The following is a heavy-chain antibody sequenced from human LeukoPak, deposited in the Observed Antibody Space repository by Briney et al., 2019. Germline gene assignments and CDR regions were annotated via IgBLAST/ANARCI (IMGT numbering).Heavy chain of an antibody. CDR3: ARRSYYDSSGYLNWFDP. CDR2: INAGNGNT. V-gene: IGHV1-3*01. CDR1: GYTFTSYA. J-gene: IGHJ5*02. Sequence: GASVKVSCKASGYTFTSYAMHWVRQAPGQRLEWMGWINAGNGNTKYSQEFQGRVTITRDTSTSTAYMELSRLRSDDTAVYYCARRSYYDSSGYLNWFDPWGQGTLVTVSS. D-gene: IGHD3-22*01.